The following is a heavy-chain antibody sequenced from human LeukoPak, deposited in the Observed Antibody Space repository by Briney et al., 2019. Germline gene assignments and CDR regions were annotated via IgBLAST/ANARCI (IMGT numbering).Heavy chain of an antibody. Sequence: GRSLRLSCAASGFTFSSYGMHWVRQAPGKGLEWVAVISYDGSNKYYADSVKGRFTISRDNSKNTLYLQMNSLRAEDTAVYYCGKDPLICTKGVCYFLDYWARGTRVTVSS. V-gene: IGHV3-30*18. D-gene: IGHD2-8*01. CDR1: GFTFSSYG. CDR3: GKDPLICTKGVCYFLDY. CDR2: ISYDGSNK. J-gene: IGHJ4*02.